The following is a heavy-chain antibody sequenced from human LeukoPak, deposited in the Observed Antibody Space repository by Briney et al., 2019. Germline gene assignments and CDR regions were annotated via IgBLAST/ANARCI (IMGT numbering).Heavy chain of an antibody. CDR1: GFTFSTYW. CDR2: IYYSGST. CDR3: ARELRELHYYYYGMDV. D-gene: IGHD1-7*01. J-gene: IGHJ6*02. V-gene: IGHV4-59*01. Sequence: GSLRLSCAASGFTFSTYWMSWVRQAPGKGLEWIGYIYYSGSTNYNPSLKSRVTISVDTSKNQFSLKLSSVTAADTAVYYCARELRELHYYYYGMDVWGQGTTVTVSS.